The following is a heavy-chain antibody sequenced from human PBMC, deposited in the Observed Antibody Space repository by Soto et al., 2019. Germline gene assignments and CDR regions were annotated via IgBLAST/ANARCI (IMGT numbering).Heavy chain of an antibody. Sequence: GESLKISCRTSGYRFTSYWIACVRQMPGKGLEWMGIIFPSDSDTRYSPSFHGQVTISADRSTSTVFLQWASLKASDTAVYFCARKDKSGYSNWFDPWGQGPLVTVSS. CDR2: IFPSDSDT. V-gene: IGHV5-51*01. D-gene: IGHD3-22*01. CDR1: GYRFTSYW. J-gene: IGHJ5*02. CDR3: ARKDKSGYSNWFDP.